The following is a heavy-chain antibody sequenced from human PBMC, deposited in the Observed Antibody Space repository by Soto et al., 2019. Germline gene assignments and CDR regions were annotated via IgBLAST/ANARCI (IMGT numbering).Heavy chain of an antibody. J-gene: IGHJ4*02. Sequence: SETLSLTCTVSGGSISSSSYYWGWIRQPPGKGLEWIGSIYYSGSTYYNPSLKSRVTISVDTSKNRFSLKLSSVTAADTAVYYCARQSGGIVGVTHPYYFDYWGQGTLVTVSS. CDR2: IYYSGST. V-gene: IGHV4-39*01. D-gene: IGHD1-26*01. CDR1: GGSISSSSYY. CDR3: ARQSGGIVGVTHPYYFDY.